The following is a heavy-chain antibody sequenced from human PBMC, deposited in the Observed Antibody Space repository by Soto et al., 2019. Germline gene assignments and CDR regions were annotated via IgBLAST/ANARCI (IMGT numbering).Heavy chain of an antibody. CDR3: ANMLGATLVDY. CDR2: IYHSGSN. Sequence: QVQLQESGPGLVKPSGTLSLTSTVSGSSISSTISNDWWSWVRQPPGKGLEWIGEIYHSGSNNYNPTLKSRVTMSVDKSKNQFSLRLSSVTAEDTAVYYCANMLGATLVDYWGQGSLVTVSS. CDR1: GSSISSTISNDW. D-gene: IGHD1-26*01. V-gene: IGHV4-4*02. J-gene: IGHJ4*02.